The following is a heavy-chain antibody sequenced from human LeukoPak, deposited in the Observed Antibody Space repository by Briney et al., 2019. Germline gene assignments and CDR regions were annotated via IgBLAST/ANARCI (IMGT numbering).Heavy chain of an antibody. D-gene: IGHD2-2*01. V-gene: IGHV4-31*03. CDR2: ITYSGNS. CDR1: GASVGSGTYY. J-gene: IGHJ6*03. Sequence: PSETLSFTCTVSGASVGSGTYYWTWIRQHPEKGLDWIGYITYSGNSYYNPSLQSRVTISADTSRNQFSLKVNSVTAADTAMYYCARISGVALSAAMADYYHMDVWGKGTTVTVSS. CDR3: ARISGVALSAAMADYYHMDV.